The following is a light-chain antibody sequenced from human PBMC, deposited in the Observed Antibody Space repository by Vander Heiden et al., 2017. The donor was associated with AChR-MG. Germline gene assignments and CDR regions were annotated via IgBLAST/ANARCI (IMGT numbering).Light chain of an antibody. CDR2: DVS. Sequence: QSALTQPASVSGSPGQSITTPCTGPRTDFGGYNYVSWYQQHPGKAPKLMIYDVSNRPSGVSNRFSGSKSGNTASLTISGLQAEDEADYFCSSYAGNTPVVFGGGTKLTVL. CDR3: SSYAGNTPVV. V-gene: IGLV2-14*01. J-gene: IGLJ2*01. CDR1: RTDFGGYNY.